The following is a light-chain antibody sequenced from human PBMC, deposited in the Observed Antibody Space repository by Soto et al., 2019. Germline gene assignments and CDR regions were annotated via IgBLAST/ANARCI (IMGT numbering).Light chain of an antibody. CDR1: QSVSRY. J-gene: IGKJ1*01. CDR2: GAS. Sequence: EIVLTQSPATLSLSPGERATVSCRASQSVSRYLAWFQQKPGQAPRLLIYGASNRATGIPARFSGSGSGTDFTLTISSLEPEDFAIYHCQQRSGWPRTFGQGTKVEIK. CDR3: QQRSGWPRT. V-gene: IGKV3-11*01.